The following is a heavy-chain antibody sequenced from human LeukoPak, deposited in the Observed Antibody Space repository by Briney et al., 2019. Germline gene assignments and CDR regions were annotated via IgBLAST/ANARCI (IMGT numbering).Heavy chain of an antibody. CDR1: GYSFTSYW. D-gene: IGHD6-6*01. V-gene: IGHV5-51*01. Sequence: GAPLKICCKGSGYSFTSYWIGWLRQMPGKGLEWMGIIYPGDSDTRYSPSFQGQVTISADKSISTAYLQWSSLKASDTAMYYCARRTGSSSVGDAFDIWGQGTMVTVSS. CDR2: IYPGDSDT. J-gene: IGHJ3*02. CDR3: ARRTGSSSVGDAFDI.